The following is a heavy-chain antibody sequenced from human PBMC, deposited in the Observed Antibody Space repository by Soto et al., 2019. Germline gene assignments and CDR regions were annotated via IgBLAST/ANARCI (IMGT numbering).Heavy chain of an antibody. Sequence: QVQLEQSGAEVKKPGASVKVSCEGSGYTFSAYYIHWVRQAPGQGLEWMGWINPRSGGTNFAQKFQGRVTMTRDTSMSTAYMELTRLMSNDTAVYYCATCTGGSCYYYGMDIWGQGTTVTVSS. CDR3: ATCTGGSCYYYGMDI. CDR1: GYTFSAYY. J-gene: IGHJ6*02. D-gene: IGHD2-15*01. V-gene: IGHV1-2*02. CDR2: INPRSGGT.